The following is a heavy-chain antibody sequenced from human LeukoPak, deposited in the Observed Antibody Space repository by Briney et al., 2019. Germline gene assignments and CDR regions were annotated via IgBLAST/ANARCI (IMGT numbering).Heavy chain of an antibody. J-gene: IGHJ4*02. D-gene: IGHD6-19*01. CDR2: ISSSSSTL. CDR1: GFTFSSYS. V-gene: IGHV3-48*01. CDR3: ARDQGIAVAGIVDY. Sequence: GGSLRLSCAASGFTFSSYSMNWVRQAPGKGLEWVSYISSSSSTLYYADSVKGRFTISRDNAKNSLYLQMNSLRAEDTAVYYCARDQGIAVAGIVDYWGQGTLVTVSS.